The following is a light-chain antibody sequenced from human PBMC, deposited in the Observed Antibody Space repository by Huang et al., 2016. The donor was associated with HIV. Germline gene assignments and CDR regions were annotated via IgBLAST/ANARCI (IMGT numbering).Light chain of an antibody. CDR1: QSISRY. CDR3: QQSYTTSRT. J-gene: IGKJ1*01. V-gene: IGKV1-39*01. Sequence: DIQMTQSPSSLSASVGDRVTITCRASQSISRYLNWYQQKPGKAPNVVVYAAYEVQSGVPTRFSGSGSGTDFTLTISSLQPEDFATYYCQQSYTTSRTFGQGTKVEIK. CDR2: AAY.